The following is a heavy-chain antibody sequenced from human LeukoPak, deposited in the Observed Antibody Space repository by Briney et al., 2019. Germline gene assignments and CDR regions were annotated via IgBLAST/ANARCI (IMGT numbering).Heavy chain of an antibody. CDR2: ISSSSSYI. Sequence: PGGSLRLSCAASGFTFSSYSMNWVRQAPGKGLEWVSSISSSSSYIYYADSVKGRFTISRDNAKNSLYLQMNSLRAEDTAVYYCARDQRYYDSSGRTVDYWGQGALVTVSS. J-gene: IGHJ4*02. CDR3: ARDQRYYDSSGRTVDY. CDR1: GFTFSSYS. D-gene: IGHD3-22*01. V-gene: IGHV3-21*01.